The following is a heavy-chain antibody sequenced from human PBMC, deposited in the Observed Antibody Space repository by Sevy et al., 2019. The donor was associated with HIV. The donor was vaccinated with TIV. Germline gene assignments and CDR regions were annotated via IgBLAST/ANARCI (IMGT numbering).Heavy chain of an antibody. CDR1: GGSISSYY. J-gene: IGHJ6*02. CDR3: GGGDCSGGSCQRYYYYYGMDV. V-gene: IGHV4-59*01. D-gene: IGHD2-15*01. Sequence: SETLSLTCTVSGGSISSYYWNWIRQSPGKGLEWIGYIYYSDSNNSTKYNPSLKSRLTITVDTSKNQFSLKEGSVTAAETAGYYWGGGDCSGGSCQRYYYYYGMDVWGQGTTVTVSS. CDR2: IYYSDSNNST.